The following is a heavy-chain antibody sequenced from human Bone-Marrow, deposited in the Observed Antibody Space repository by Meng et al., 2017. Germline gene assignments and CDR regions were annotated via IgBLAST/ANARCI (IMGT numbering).Heavy chain of an antibody. J-gene: IGHJ5*02. Sequence: GQRVESGGGVVQAGRYLRLSCAASGFTFSSYGMHWVRQAPGKGLEGVAVIWYDGSNKYYADSVKGRFTISRDNSKNTLYLQMNSLRAEDTAVYYCARDVLAVAANWFDPWGQGTLVTVSS. CDR3: ARDVLAVAANWFDP. D-gene: IGHD6-19*01. CDR2: IWYDGSNK. CDR1: GFTFSSYG. V-gene: IGHV3-33*01.